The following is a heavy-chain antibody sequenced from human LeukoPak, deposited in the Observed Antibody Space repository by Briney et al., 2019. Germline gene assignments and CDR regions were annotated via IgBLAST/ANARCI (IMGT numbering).Heavy chain of an antibody. CDR2: ISSSSSTI. CDR1: GFTFSSYS. Sequence: GGSLRLSCAASGFTFSSYSMNWVRQAPGKGLEWVSYISSSSSTIYYADSVKGRFTISRDNAKNSLYLQMNGLRAEDTAVYYCAKDCSTSCYYNWFDPWGQGTLVTVSS. CDR3: AKDCSTSCYYNWFDP. V-gene: IGHV3-48*01. J-gene: IGHJ5*02. D-gene: IGHD2-2*01.